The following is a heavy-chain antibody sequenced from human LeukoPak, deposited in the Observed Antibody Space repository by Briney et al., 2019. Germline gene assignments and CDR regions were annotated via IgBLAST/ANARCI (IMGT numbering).Heavy chain of an antibody. CDR2: IIPILGIA. CDR3: ARDFLEGRDCSSTSCYGIAVAANFDY. D-gene: IGHD2-2*01. J-gene: IGHJ4*02. V-gene: IGHV1-69*04. CDR1: GGTFSSYA. Sequence: SVTVSCKASGGTFSSYAISWVRQAPGQGLEWMGRIIPILGIANYAQKFQGRVTITADKSTSTAYMELSSLRSEDTAVYYCARDFLEGRDCSSTSCYGIAVAANFDYWGQGTLVTVSS.